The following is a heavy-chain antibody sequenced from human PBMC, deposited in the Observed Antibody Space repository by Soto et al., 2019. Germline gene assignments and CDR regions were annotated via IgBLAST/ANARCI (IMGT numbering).Heavy chain of an antibody. D-gene: IGHD3-3*01. J-gene: IGHJ4*02. CDR2: FDPEDGET. CDR1: GYTLTELS. V-gene: IGHV1-24*01. Sequence: ASVKVSCKVSGYTLTELSMHWVRQAPGKGLERMGGFDPEDGETIYAQKFQGRVTMTEDTSTDTAYMELSSLRSEDTAVYYCATDRRSPITIFGVVTAFDYWGQGTLVTVSS. CDR3: ATDRRSPITIFGVVTAFDY.